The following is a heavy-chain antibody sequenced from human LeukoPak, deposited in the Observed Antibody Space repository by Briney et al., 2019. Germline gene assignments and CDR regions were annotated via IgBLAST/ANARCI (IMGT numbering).Heavy chain of an antibody. D-gene: IGHD3-9*01. Sequence: SETLSLTCTVSGDSITSSSYYWGWIRQPPGKGLEWIGSIHYSGSTSFIPSLKSRVTISVDTSENQFSLKLSSVTAPDTAVYYCARITLYLDILTGYYTNAGAVDYWGQGTLVTVSS. J-gene: IGHJ4*02. CDR3: ARITLYLDILTGYYTNAGAVDY. V-gene: IGHV4-39*01. CDR2: IHYSGST. CDR1: GDSITSSSYY.